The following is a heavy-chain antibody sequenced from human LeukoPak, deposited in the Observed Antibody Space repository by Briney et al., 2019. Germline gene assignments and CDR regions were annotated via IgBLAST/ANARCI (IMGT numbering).Heavy chain of an antibody. D-gene: IGHD3-10*01. CDR1: GGSIRSGGYY. J-gene: IGHJ4*02. V-gene: IGHV4-31*03. CDR2: IYYSGST. Sequence: SETLSLTCTVSGGSIRSGGYYWSWIRQHPGKGLEWIGYIYYSGSTYYNPSLKSRVTISVDTSKNQFSLKLSSVTAADTAVYYCAREVTMVRGVITHAFDYWGQGTLVTVSS. CDR3: AREVTMVRGVITHAFDY.